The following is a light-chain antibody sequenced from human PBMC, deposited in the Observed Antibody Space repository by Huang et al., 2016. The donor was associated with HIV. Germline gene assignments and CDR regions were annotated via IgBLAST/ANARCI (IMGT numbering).Light chain of an antibody. CDR2: DAS. Sequence: EIALTQSPATLSLSPGERATLSCRASQSVTSYLAWYQQKPGQTPRLLIYDASHRAAGIPARFSGSGSGTDFTLSISSLEPEDFAVYYCRQRSNWPLTFGGGTKVEIK. V-gene: IGKV3-11*01. CDR3: RQRSNWPLT. J-gene: IGKJ4*01. CDR1: QSVTSY.